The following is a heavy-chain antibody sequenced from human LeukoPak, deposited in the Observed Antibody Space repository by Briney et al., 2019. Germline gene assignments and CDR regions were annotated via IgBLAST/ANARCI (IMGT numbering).Heavy chain of an antibody. CDR1: GGSFSGYY. V-gene: IGHV4-34*01. D-gene: IGHD3-22*01. CDR3: ARASRCDSGGYYLDY. J-gene: IGHJ4*02. CDR2: INHSGSA. Sequence: PSETLSLTCAVYGGSFSGYYWSWIRQPPGKGLEWIGEINHSGSANYNPSLKSRVTISVDMSKNQFSLNLSSVTAADTAVYYCARASRCDSGGYYLDYSGQGTLVTVFS.